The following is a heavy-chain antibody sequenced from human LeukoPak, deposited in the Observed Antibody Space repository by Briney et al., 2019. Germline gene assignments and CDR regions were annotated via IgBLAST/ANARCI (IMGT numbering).Heavy chain of an antibody. V-gene: IGHV1-18*01. CDR2: ISAYNGNT. CDR1: GYTFTSYG. D-gene: IGHD6-13*01. CDR3: ARAGSSSWYSEFDY. J-gene: IGHJ4*02. Sequence: ASVNVSFKASGYTFTSYGISWVRQAPGQGLEWMGWISAYNGNTNFAQKLQDRVTMTTDTSTSTAYMELRSLRSDDTAVYYCARAGSSSWYSEFDYWGQGTLVTVSS.